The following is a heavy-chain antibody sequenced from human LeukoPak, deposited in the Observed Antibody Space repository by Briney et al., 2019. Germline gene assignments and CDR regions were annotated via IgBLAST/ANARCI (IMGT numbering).Heavy chain of an antibody. CDR2: INPNSGGT. Sequence: GASVKVSCKASGHTFTAYYMFWVRQAPGQGLEWMGWINPNSGGTNYAQKFQGRVTMTRDTSISTAYMELSRLRSGDTAVYYCAREVGSGWYNIDYWGQGTLVTVSS. J-gene: IGHJ4*02. V-gene: IGHV1-2*02. CDR3: AREVGSGWYNIDY. CDR1: GHTFTAYY. D-gene: IGHD6-19*01.